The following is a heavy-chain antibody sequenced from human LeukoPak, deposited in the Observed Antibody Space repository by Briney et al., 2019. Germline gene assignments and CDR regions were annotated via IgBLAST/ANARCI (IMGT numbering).Heavy chain of an antibody. Sequence: PGGSLRLSCAASGFTFSTYWMHWVRQTPGKGLVGGSSIRNDGTTTNYADSVRGRFTTSGYNAKNTMEPNRQRLRAEDTAVYYCVRLYKIEGADLWGRGTLVTVSS. V-gene: IGHV3-74*01. CDR3: VRLYKIEGADL. D-gene: IGHD1-14*01. CDR1: GFTFSTYW. J-gene: IGHJ2*01. CDR2: IRNDGTTT.